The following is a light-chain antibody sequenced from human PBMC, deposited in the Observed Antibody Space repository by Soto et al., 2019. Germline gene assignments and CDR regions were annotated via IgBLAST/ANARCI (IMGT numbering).Light chain of an antibody. Sequence: QSALTQPASVSGSPGQSITISCTGTSSDVGGYNYVSWYQQYPGKAPKLMIYEVSNRPSGVSNRFSGSKSGNTASLTISGLQAEDEADYYCSSYTSRNTLDYVFGTGTKLTVL. J-gene: IGLJ1*01. CDR3: SSYTSRNTLDYV. CDR2: EVS. V-gene: IGLV2-14*01. CDR1: SSDVGGYNY.